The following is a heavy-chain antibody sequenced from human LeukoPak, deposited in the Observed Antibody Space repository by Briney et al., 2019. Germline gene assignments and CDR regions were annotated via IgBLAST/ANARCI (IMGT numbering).Heavy chain of an antibody. J-gene: IGHJ5*02. CDR2: IYFGGST. Sequence: PLETLSLTCAVYGGSFSGYYWGWIRQPPGKGLEWVGYIYFGGSTNYNPSLQSRVTISVDTSRNQFSLNLISVTAADTAVYYCARQYQLLHWFDPWGQGTLVTVSS. CDR3: ARQYQLLHWFDP. CDR1: GGSFSGYY. D-gene: IGHD2-2*01. V-gene: IGHV4-59*01.